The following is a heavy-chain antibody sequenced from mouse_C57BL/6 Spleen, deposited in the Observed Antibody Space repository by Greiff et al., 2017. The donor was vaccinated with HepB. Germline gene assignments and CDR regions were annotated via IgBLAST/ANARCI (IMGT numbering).Heavy chain of an antibody. Sequence: EVQLQHSGAELVRPGASVKLSCTASGFNIKDDYMHWVKQRPEQGLEWIGWIDPENGDTEYASKFQGKATITADTSSNTAYLQLSSLTSEDTAVYYCTTAYYYGSSHPAYWGQGTLVTVSA. D-gene: IGHD1-1*01. J-gene: IGHJ3*01. CDR3: TTAYYYGSSHPAY. CDR1: GFNIKDDY. V-gene: IGHV14-4*01. CDR2: IDPENGDT.